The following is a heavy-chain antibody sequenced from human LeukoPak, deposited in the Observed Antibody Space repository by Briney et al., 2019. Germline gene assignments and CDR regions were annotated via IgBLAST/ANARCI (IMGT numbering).Heavy chain of an antibody. V-gene: IGHV1-69*02. CDR1: GGTFSSYT. J-gene: IGHJ4*02. CDR3: ARALSYGGNILFDY. D-gene: IGHD4-23*01. CDR2: IIPILGIA. Sequence: APVKVSCKASGGTFSSYTISWVRQAPGQGLEWMGRIIPILGIANYAQKFQGRVTITADKSTSTAYMELSSLRSEDTAVYYCARALSYGGNILFDYWGQGTLVTVSS.